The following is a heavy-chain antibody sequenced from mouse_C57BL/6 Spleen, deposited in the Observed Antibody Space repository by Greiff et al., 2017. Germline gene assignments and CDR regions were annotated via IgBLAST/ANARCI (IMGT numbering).Heavy chain of an antibody. Sequence: EVKVEESGGGLVQPGGSMKLSCVASGFTFSNYWMNWVRQSPEKGLEWVAQIRLKSDNYATHYAESVKGRFTISRDDSESSVYLQMNNLRAEDTGIYYCTNYYDYDVPYAMDYWGQGTSVTVSS. V-gene: IGHV6-3*01. J-gene: IGHJ4*01. CDR2: IRLKSDNYAT. D-gene: IGHD2-4*01. CDR1: GFTFSNYW. CDR3: TNYYDYDVPYAMDY.